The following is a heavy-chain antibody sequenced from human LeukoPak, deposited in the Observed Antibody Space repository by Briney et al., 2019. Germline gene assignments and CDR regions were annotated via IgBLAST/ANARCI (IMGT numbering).Heavy chain of an antibody. D-gene: IGHD2-15*01. CDR1: GFTFSSYA. CDR3: ARALDMSFDI. Sequence: GGSLRLSCAASGFTFSSYAMHWVRQAPGKGLEWVAVISYDGSNKYYADSVKGRLTISRDNSKNTLYLQMNSLRAEDTAVYYCARALDMSFDIWGQGTMVTVSS. V-gene: IGHV3-30-3*01. CDR2: ISYDGSNK. J-gene: IGHJ3*02.